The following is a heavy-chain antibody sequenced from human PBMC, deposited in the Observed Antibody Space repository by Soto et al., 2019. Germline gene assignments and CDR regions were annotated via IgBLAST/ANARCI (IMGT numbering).Heavy chain of an antibody. Sequence: EVQLVESGGGLVQPGGSLRLSCAVSGFTFSSFWMHWVRQAPGEGLVWVSRINTDGSSTSYADSVKGRFTISRDNAKNTLYLQIHSLRVEDTARYYCAKRGVDSFGLSYWGQGTLVSVSS. CDR2: INTDGSST. D-gene: IGHD5-18*01. CDR3: AKRGVDSFGLSY. V-gene: IGHV3-74*01. CDR1: GFTFSSFW. J-gene: IGHJ4*02.